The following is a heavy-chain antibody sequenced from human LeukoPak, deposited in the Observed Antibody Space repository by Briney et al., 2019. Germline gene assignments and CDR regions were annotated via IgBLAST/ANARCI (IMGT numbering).Heavy chain of an antibody. CDR1: GYSFTSYW. D-gene: IGHD1-26*01. CDR3: ARLNPSGSYPYYYYGMDV. V-gene: IGHV5-51*01. Sequence: GESLKISCKGSGYSFTSYWIGWVRQMPGKGLEWMGIIYPGDSDTRYSPSFQGQVTISADKSISTAYLQWSSLKASDTAMYYCARLNPSGSYPYYYYGMDVWGQGTTVTVSS. CDR2: IYPGDSDT. J-gene: IGHJ6*02.